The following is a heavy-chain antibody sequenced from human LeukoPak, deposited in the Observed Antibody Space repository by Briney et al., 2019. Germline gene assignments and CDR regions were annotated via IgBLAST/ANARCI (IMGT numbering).Heavy chain of an antibody. CDR1: GFTFSSYA. D-gene: IGHD3-3*01. V-gene: IGHV3-30*04. CDR3: ARDSWEWLLSD. CDR2: ISYDGSNK. J-gene: IGHJ6*02. Sequence: GRSLRLSCAASGFTFSSYAMHWVRQAPGKGLEWVAVISYDGSNKYYADSVKGRFTISRDNSKNTLYLQMNSLRSEDTAVYYCARDSWEWLLSDWGQGTTVTVSS.